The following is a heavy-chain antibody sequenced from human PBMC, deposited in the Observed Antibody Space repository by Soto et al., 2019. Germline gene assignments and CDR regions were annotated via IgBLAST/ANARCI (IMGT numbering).Heavy chain of an antibody. D-gene: IGHD6-13*01. CDR2: IDSSGEK. Sequence: QVTLKESGPVLVKPTETLTLRCTVSGLSITDSEMGVSWISQPPGQPLEWLAHIDSSGEKSYRTFLKSRLAISKDTSKSQIVLTITNLDPADTATYYCARSHLAVAASSWFDPWGQGIPVTVSS. CDR3: ARSHLAVAASSWFDP. CDR1: GLSITDSEMG. V-gene: IGHV2-26*01. J-gene: IGHJ5*02.